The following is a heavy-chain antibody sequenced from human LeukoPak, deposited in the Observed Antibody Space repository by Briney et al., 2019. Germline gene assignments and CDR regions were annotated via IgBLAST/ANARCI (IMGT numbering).Heavy chain of an antibody. V-gene: IGHV3-7*01. CDR1: GFVFRNYF. Sequence: PGGSLRLPCAASGFVFRNYFMSWVRQAPGKGLEWVASIKNDGSEIYYVDSVRGRYTISRDNTKNSLYLQMSSLRAEDTAVYYCATDRGWRTSGYYLYYFEYWGQGTLVTFSS. CDR3: ATDRGWRTSGYYLYYFEY. D-gene: IGHD3-3*01. J-gene: IGHJ4*02. CDR2: IKNDGSEI.